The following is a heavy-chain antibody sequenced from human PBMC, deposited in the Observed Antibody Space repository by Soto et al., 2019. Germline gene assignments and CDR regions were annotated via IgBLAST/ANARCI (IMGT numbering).Heavy chain of an antibody. D-gene: IGHD2-21*02. V-gene: IGHV3-72*01. CDR2: TRNKANSYTT. Sequence: GGSLRLSCAASGLTFSDHYEDWVRQAPGKGLEWVGRTRNKANSYTTEYAASVKGRFTISRDDSKNSLYLQMNSLKTEDTAVYYGARVVSYGGGDCHSSGIYWRQGTLVTVSS. J-gene: IGHJ4*02. CDR1: GLTFSDHY. CDR3: ARVVSYGGGDCHSSGIY.